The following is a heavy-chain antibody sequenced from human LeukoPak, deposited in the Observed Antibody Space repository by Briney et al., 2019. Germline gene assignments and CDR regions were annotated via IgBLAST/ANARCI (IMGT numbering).Heavy chain of an antibody. Sequence: GGSLRLSCEASGFVFGHSWMSWVRQAPAKGREWVANINLDGSEINYLDSLTGRLTISRDNAKDSLYLQMNGLRAEDTAVYFCVRDRGYSTFDYWGQGTLVTVSS. CDR2: INLDGSEI. CDR3: VRDRGYSTFDY. CDR1: GFVFGHSW. J-gene: IGHJ4*02. V-gene: IGHV3-7*03. D-gene: IGHD3-22*01.